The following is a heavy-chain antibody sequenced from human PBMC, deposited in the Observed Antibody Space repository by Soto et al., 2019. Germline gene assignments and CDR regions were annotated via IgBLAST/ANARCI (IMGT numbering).Heavy chain of an antibody. J-gene: IGHJ4*02. CDR3: ARGVYDFWSGHPKGLDY. V-gene: IGHV3-73*02. CDR2: IRSKANSYAT. Sequence: EVQLVESGGGLVQPGGSLKLSCAASGFIFSGSAMHWVRQASGKGLEWVGRIRSKANSYATAYAVSVKGKFTISRDDSRNTAYLQMNSLKTEDTAVYYCARGVYDFWSGHPKGLDYWGQGTLVTVSS. CDR1: GFIFSGSA. D-gene: IGHD3-3*01.